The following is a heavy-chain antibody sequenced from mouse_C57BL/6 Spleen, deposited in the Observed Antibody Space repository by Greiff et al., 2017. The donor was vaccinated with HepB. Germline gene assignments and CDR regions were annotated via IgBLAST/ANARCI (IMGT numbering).Heavy chain of an antibody. CDR3: ARLDGYSYYAMDY. CDR2: ISSGSSTI. J-gene: IGHJ4*01. Sequence: EVQRVESGGGLVKPGVSLKLSCAASGFTFSDYGMHWVRQAPEKGLEWVAYISSGSSTIYYADTVKGRFTISRDNAKNTLFLQMTSLRSEDTAMYYCARLDGYSYYAMDYWGQGTSVTVSS. D-gene: IGHD2-3*01. CDR1: GFTFSDYG. V-gene: IGHV5-17*01.